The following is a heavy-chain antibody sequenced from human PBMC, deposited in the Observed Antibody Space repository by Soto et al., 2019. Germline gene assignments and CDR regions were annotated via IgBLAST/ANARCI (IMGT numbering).Heavy chain of an antibody. CDR3: ASFYGDYYYYYYMDF. Sequence: GGSLRLSCAASGFTVSSNYMSWVRQAPGKGLEWVSGIYSGGSTYYADSVKGRFTISRDNSKNTLYLQMNSLRAEDTAVYYCASFYGDYYYYYYMDFWGKGTTVTVSS. D-gene: IGHD4-17*01. CDR2: IYSGGST. J-gene: IGHJ6*03. V-gene: IGHV3-66*01. CDR1: GFTVSSNY.